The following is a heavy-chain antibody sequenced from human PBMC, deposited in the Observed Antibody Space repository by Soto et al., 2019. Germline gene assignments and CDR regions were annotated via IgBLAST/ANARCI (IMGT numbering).Heavy chain of an antibody. D-gene: IGHD5-12*01. CDR3: TTSIVATIFLFDY. V-gene: IGHV3-15*01. CDR2: IKSKTDGGTT. J-gene: IGHJ4*02. CDR1: VFTFSNAW. Sequence: PGGSLRLSCAASVFTFSNAWMSWVRQAPGKGLEWVGRIKSKTDGGTTDYAAPVKGRFTISRDDSKNTLYLQMNSLKTEDTAVYYCTTSIVATIFLFDYWGQGTLVTVSS.